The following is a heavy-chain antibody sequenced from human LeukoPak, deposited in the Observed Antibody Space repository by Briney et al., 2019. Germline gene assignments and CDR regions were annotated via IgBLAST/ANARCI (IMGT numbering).Heavy chain of an antibody. Sequence: GGSLRLSCAASGFTFSSYGMNWVRQAPGKGLEWVSGISGSGGTTYYADSVKGRFTISRDNSENSLSLQVSSLRAEDTAVYYCAKTNGYYSDWGQGTLVTVSS. V-gene: IGHV3-23*01. D-gene: IGHD3-22*01. J-gene: IGHJ4*02. CDR3: AKTNGYYSD. CDR2: ISGSGGTT. CDR1: GFTFSSYG.